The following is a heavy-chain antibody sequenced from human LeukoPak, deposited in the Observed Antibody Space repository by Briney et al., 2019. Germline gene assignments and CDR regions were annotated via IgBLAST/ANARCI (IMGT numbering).Heavy chain of an antibody. CDR1: GYTFTSYG. V-gene: IGHV1-18*01. J-gene: IGHJ6*02. CDR3: ARGGGVRFLEWLSYGMDV. Sequence: ASVKVSRKASGYTFTSYGISWVRQAPGQGLEWMGWISAYNGNTNYAQKLQGRVTMTTDTSTSTAYMELRSLRSDDTAVYYCARGGGVRFLEWLSYGMDVWGQGTTVTVSS. D-gene: IGHD3-3*01. CDR2: ISAYNGNT.